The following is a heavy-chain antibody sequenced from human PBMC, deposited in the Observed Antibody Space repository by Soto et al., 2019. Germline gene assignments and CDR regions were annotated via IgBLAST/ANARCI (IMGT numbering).Heavy chain of an antibody. J-gene: IGHJ4*02. Sequence: ASETLSLTCTVSGGSISSGGYYWSWIRQHPGKGLEWIGYIYYSGSTYYNPSLKSRVTISVDTSKNQFSLKLSSVTAADTAVYYCARANPLKRAAAGPYYFDYWGQGTLVTVSS. CDR1: GGSISSGGYY. V-gene: IGHV4-31*03. CDR3: ARANPLKRAAAGPYYFDY. CDR2: IYYSGST. D-gene: IGHD6-13*01.